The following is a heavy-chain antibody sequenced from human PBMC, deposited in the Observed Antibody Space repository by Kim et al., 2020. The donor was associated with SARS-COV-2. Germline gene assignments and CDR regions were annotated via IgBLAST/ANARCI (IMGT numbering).Heavy chain of an antibody. Sequence: YPEPVECHFTISMEHSKNTLSLQMNSLRAEDTAVYYCAKDRLWGNDYFDYWGQGTLVTVSS. D-gene: IGHD3-16*01. CDR3: AKDRLWGNDYFDY. J-gene: IGHJ4*02. V-gene: IGHV3-30*02.